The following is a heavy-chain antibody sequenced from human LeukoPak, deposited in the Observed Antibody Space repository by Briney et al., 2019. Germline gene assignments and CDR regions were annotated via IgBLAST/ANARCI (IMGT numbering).Heavy chain of an antibody. CDR3: AKDTHLTSYDILTGYYFDY. D-gene: IGHD3-9*01. V-gene: IGHV3-7*01. CDR1: GFIFRDFS. CDR2: MNEYGSEI. J-gene: IGHJ4*02. Sequence: PGGSLRLSCSVSGFIFRDFSMSWVRQAPGKGLEWVAKMNEYGSEIFYVDSVKGRFTISRDNSKNTLYLQMNSLRAEDTAVYYCAKDTHLTSYDILTGYYFDYWGQGTLVTVSS.